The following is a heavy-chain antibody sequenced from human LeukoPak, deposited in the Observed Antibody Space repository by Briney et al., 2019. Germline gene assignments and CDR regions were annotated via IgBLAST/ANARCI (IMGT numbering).Heavy chain of an antibody. CDR1: GFTFSSYA. J-gene: IGHJ4*02. CDR2: ISGSGGST. V-gene: IGHV3-23*01. Sequence: PGGSLRLSCAASGFTFSSYALSWVRQAPGKGLEWVSAISGSGGSTYYADSVKGRFTISRDNSKNTLYLQMNSLRAEDTAVYYCAKDAGRSSWGGRFSGPVTDYFDYWGQGTLVTVSS. CDR3: AKDAGRSSWGGRFSGPVTDYFDY. D-gene: IGHD6-13*01.